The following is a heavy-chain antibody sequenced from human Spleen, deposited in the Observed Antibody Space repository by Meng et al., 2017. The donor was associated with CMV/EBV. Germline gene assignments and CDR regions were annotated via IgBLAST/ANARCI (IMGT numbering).Heavy chain of an antibody. Sequence: SETLSLTCTVTGGSINNYYWNWIRQSPGKGLEWIGYIYYSGSTNYNPSLKSRVTISVDTSRNQFSLTLSSLNASDTAVYYCARIRGYSLPEFWGRGILVTVPQ. CDR3: ARIRGYSLPEF. CDR2: IYYSGST. CDR1: GGSINNYY. D-gene: IGHD5-18*01. J-gene: IGHJ4*02. V-gene: IGHV4-59*01.